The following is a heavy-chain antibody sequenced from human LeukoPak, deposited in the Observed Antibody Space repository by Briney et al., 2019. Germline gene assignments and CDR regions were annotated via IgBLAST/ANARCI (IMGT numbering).Heavy chain of an antibody. D-gene: IGHD3-22*01. CDR1: GYTFTSYY. Sequence: ASVKVSCKASGYTFTSYYMHWVRQAPGQGLEWMGIINPSGGSTSYAQKFQGRVTMTRDTSISTAYMELSRLRSDDTAVYYCASARYYYDSSGYYYSGLDAFDIWGQGTMVTVSS. CDR2: INPSGGST. CDR3: ASARYYYDSSGYYYSGLDAFDI. V-gene: IGHV1-46*01. J-gene: IGHJ3*02.